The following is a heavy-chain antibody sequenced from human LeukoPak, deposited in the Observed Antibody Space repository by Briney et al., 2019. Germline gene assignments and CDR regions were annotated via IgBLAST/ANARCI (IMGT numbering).Heavy chain of an antibody. CDR1: GFTFSSDA. J-gene: IGHJ4*02. V-gene: IGHV3-30*04. Sequence: GGSLRLSCAASGFTFSSDAMHWVRQAPGKGLEWVAVISYDGSNKYYADSVKGRFTISRDNSKNTLYLQMNSLRAEDTAVYYCARDPVVVVAATSWEVDYWGQGTLVTVSS. D-gene: IGHD2-15*01. CDR2: ISYDGSNK. CDR3: ARDPVVVVAATSWEVDY.